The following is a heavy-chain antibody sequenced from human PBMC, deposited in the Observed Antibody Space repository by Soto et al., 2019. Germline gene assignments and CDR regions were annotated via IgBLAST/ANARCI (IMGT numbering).Heavy chain of an antibody. Sequence: QITLKESGPTLVKPTQTLTLTCDFSGFSLSTSGVGVGWIRQPPGKALEWLALIYWNDDKRYNPSLKSRLTITKDTSKNQVVLTMTNVDPVDTATYYCAHRRGRGGDYKLWDAFYYWGQGTLVTVSS. J-gene: IGHJ4*02. CDR1: GFSLSTSGVG. V-gene: IGHV2-5*01. CDR3: AHRRGRGGDYKLWDAFYY. CDR2: IYWNDDK. D-gene: IGHD2-21*02.